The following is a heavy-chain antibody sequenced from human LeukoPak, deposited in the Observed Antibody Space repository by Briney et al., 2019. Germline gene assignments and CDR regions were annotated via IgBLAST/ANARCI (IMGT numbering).Heavy chain of an antibody. V-gene: IGHV4-39*02. D-gene: IGHD3-22*01. CDR1: GASIRIGSHY. J-gene: IGHJ4*02. CDR3: AKRDDSGGHLVDL. Sequence: SETLSLTCTVSGASIRIGSHYWAWIQQPPGKGLEVIGSIYYSGSNYYNPSLENRVTISIDTYKNHFFLKLSSLSAADTSVYYCAKRDDSGGHLVDLWGQGTLVTVS. CDR2: IYYSGSN.